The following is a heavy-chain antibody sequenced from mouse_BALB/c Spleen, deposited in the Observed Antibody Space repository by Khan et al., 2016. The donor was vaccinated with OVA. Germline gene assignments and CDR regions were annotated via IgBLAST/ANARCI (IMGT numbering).Heavy chain of an antibody. CDR3: ARGSSRAMDY. CDR1: GYTFTNYG. V-gene: IGHV9-3-1*01. Sequence: LVESGPELKKPGETVKISCKASGYTFTNYGMNWVKQAPGKGLKWMGWIYTYTGEPTYADDFKGRFAFSLESSASTAYLQINNLTTEDTATYICARGSSRAMDYWGQGTSVTVSA. J-gene: IGHJ4*01. CDR2: IYTYTGEP. D-gene: IGHD1-1*01.